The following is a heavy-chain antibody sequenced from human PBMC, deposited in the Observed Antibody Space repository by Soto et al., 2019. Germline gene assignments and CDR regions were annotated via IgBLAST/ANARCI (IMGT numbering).Heavy chain of an antibody. J-gene: IGHJ1*01. CDR1: GGSISSSSYY. CDR3: AKYCSGGSCYGRGEYFQH. CDR2: IYYSGST. V-gene: IGHV4-39*01. D-gene: IGHD2-15*01. Sequence: QLQLQESGPGLVKPSETLSLTCTVSGGSISSSSYYWGWIRQPPGKGLEWIGSIYYSGSTYCNPSLKSRVTISVDTSKNQFSLKLSSVTAADTAVYYCAKYCSGGSCYGRGEYFQHWGQGTLVTVSS.